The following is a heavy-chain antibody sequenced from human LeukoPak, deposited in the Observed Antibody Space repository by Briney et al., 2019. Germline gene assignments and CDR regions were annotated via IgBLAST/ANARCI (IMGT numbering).Heavy chain of an antibody. CDR1: GGSISSSSYY. V-gene: IGHV4-39*07. J-gene: IGHJ4*02. CDR2: IYYSGST. D-gene: IGHD6-13*01. Sequence: SETLSLTCTVSGGSISSSSYYWGWIRQPPGKGLEWIGSIYYSGSTYYNPSLKSRVTISVDTSKNQLSLKLSSVTAADTAVYYCARAHSSSWYMDYWGQGTLVTVSS. CDR3: ARAHSSSWYMDY.